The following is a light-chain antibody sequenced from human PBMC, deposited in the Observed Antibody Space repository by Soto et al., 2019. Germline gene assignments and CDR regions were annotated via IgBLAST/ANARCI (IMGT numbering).Light chain of an antibody. Sequence: QSALTQSASVSGSPGQSITISCTGTSSDVGGYNYVSWYQQHPGKAPKLMIYEVSNRPSGVSNRFSGSKSGNTASLTISGLQAEDEADYYCSSYTSCSTLVFGGGTKLTVL. V-gene: IGLV2-14*01. CDR3: SSYTSCSTLV. CDR2: EVS. J-gene: IGLJ2*01. CDR1: SSDVGGYNY.